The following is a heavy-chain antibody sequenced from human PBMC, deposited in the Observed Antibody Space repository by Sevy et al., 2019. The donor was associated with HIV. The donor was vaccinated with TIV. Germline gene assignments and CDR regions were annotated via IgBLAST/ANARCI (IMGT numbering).Heavy chain of an antibody. CDR2: IYYNGHI. CDR1: GGSITSLY. Sequence: SETVSLTYTVSGGSITSLYWIWIRQPPGKGLEWIANIYYNGHINYNPSLKSRVTLSLDTSKNQFSLRLSSVTAADTAMYYCAGENAWGRGYSWGQGTLVTVSS. J-gene: IGHJ4*02. V-gene: IGHV4-59*08. D-gene: IGHD1-26*01. CDR3: AGENAWGRGYS.